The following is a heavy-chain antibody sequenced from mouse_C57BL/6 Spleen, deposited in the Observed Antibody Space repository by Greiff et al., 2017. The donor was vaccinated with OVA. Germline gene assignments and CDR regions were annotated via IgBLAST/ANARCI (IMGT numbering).Heavy chain of an antibody. CDR2: IYPGDGDT. Sequence: VQLQQSGPELVKPGASVKISCKASGYAFSSSWMNWVKQRPGKGLEWIGRIYPGDGDTNYNGKFKGKATLTADKSSSTAYMQLSSLTSEDSAVYFCARSTTVVATDYWGQGTTRTVSS. D-gene: IGHD1-1*01. CDR3: ARSTTVVATDY. CDR1: GYAFSSSW. V-gene: IGHV1-82*01. J-gene: IGHJ2*01.